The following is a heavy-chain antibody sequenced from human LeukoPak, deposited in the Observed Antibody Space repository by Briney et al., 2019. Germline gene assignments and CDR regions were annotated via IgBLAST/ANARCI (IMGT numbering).Heavy chain of an antibody. J-gene: IGHJ2*01. V-gene: IGHV3-53*01. Sequence: PGGSLRLSCAASGFTVSNNYMSWVRQAPGKKLEWVSDIYSDGTTFYADSVTGRFTISRDNSKNTLYLQMNSLRAEDTAVYHCARYDFILISYFDLWGRGALVTVSS. D-gene: IGHD3-3*01. CDR1: GFTVSNNY. CDR2: IYSDGTT. CDR3: ARYDFILISYFDL.